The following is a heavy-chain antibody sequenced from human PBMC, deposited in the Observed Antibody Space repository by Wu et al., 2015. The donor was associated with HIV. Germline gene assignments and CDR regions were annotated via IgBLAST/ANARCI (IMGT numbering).Heavy chain of an antibody. CDR2: SDPEDGET. J-gene: IGHJ5*02. CDR3: ARTVRQVHYGLITNWFDP. V-gene: IGHV1-24*01. Sequence: QVQLVQSGAEVKKPGASVKVSCKVSGYTLSKLSVHWVRQAPGKGLEWMGGSDPEDGETVYAQKFQGRVTLTEDTSTDTAYMELTRLRSEDTAVYYCARTVRQVHYGLITNWFDPWGQGTLVTVSS. D-gene: IGHD4-17*01. CDR1: GYTLSKLS.